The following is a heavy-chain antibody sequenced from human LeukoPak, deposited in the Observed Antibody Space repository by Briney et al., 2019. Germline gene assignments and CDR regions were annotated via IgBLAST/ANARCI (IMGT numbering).Heavy chain of an antibody. D-gene: IGHD4-23*01. CDR2: IYHSGST. Sequence: SETLSLTCTVSGGSISSGGYYWSWIWQPPGKGLEWIGYIYHSGSTYYNPSLKSRVTISVDRSKNQFSLKLSSVTAADTAVYYCARGGKPSGWYFDLWGRGTLVTVSS. J-gene: IGHJ2*01. V-gene: IGHV4-30-2*01. CDR1: GGSISSGGYY. CDR3: ARGGKPSGWYFDL.